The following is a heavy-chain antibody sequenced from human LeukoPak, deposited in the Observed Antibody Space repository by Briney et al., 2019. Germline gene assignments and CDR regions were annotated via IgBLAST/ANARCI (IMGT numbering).Heavy chain of an antibody. CDR2: ISDSEGI. CDR3: ARGLDRSKTGY. CDR1: GFTFSSYW. D-gene: IGHD3-22*01. Sequence: PGGSLRLSCAASGFTFSSYWMSWIRQPPGKGLDWIGEISDSEGIKYSPSLKSRVTISVDTSKNQFSLKLTSVTAADTAVYYCARGLDRSKTGYWGQGSLVTVSS. V-gene: IGHV4-34*01. J-gene: IGHJ4*02.